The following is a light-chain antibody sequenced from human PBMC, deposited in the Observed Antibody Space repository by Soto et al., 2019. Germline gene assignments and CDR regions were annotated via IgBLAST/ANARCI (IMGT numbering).Light chain of an antibody. J-gene: IGKJ5*01. CDR1: QDISVY. Sequence: DIQMTQSPSSLSASVGDRVTITCRASQDISVYLAWYQQKPGKVPKLLIHSASTLQSGVPSRFSGSGSGTDFTLTISSLQPEDVATYYCQKFNTAPLTFGQGTRLEIK. CDR3: QKFNTAPLT. V-gene: IGKV1-27*01. CDR2: SAS.